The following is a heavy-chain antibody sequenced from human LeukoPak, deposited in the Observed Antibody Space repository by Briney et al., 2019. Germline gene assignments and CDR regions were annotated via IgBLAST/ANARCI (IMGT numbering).Heavy chain of an antibody. J-gene: IGHJ5*02. Sequence: GGSLRLSCAASGFTFSSYGMHWVRQAPGKGLEWVAFIRYDGSNKYYADSVKGRFTISRDNSKNTLYLQMNSLRAEDTAVYYCAKDLYYYDSSGFGENWFDPWGQGTVVTVSS. V-gene: IGHV3-30*02. CDR3: AKDLYYYDSSGFGENWFDP. CDR1: GFTFSSYG. D-gene: IGHD3-22*01. CDR2: IRYDGSNK.